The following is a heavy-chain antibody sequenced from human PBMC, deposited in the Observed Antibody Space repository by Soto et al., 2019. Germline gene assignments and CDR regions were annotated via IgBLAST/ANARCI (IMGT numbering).Heavy chain of an antibody. D-gene: IGHD2-15*01. CDR3: ASRTGYCSGGSCYSGSHFDY. J-gene: IGHJ4*02. V-gene: IGHV4-39*01. Sequence: QLQLQESGPGLVKPSETLSLTCTVSGGSISSSSYYWGWIRQPPGKGLECIGNIYYSGSTYYNPSPKSRATISVDTPNTQFSLKLSSVTAADTAVYYCASRTGYCSGGSCYSGSHFDYWGQGPLVTVSS. CDR2: IYYSGST. CDR1: GGSISSSSYY.